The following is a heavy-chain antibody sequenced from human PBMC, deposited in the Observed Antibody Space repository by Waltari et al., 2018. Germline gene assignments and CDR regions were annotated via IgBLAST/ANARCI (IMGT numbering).Heavy chain of an antibody. V-gene: IGHV3-74*01. CDR2: SKSDGSST. D-gene: IGHD5-12*01. Sequence: EVQLVESGGVLVQPGGSLRLSCAGSGFTFSRYWMHWVRQAPGKGLVWVPRSKSDGSSTSYADSVKSRLTISRDNATNTLYLQMNSLGAEDTAVYYCVRDWYRGNDFHNSHYYGMDVWGRGTTVTVSS. J-gene: IGHJ6*02. CDR1: GFTFSRYW. CDR3: VRDWYRGNDFHNSHYYGMDV.